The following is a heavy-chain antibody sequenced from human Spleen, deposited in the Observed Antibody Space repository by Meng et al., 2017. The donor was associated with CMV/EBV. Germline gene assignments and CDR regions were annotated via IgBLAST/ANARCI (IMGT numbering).Heavy chain of an antibody. CDR2: ISSSSSTI. CDR3: ARNFAGGLDV. Sequence: GESLKISCAASGFTFSSYSMHWVRQAPGKGLEWVSYISSSSSTIYYANSVKGRFTISRDNAKNTLYLQMNNLRAEDTAVYYCARNFAGGLDVWGQGTTVTVSS. J-gene: IGHJ6*02. V-gene: IGHV3-48*04. D-gene: IGHD2/OR15-2a*01. CDR1: GFTFSSYS.